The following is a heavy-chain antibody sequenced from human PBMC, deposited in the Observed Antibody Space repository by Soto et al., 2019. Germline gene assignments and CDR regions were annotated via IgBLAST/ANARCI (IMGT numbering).Heavy chain of an antibody. CDR1: GFTFSNFA. D-gene: IGHD4-17*01. V-gene: IGHV3-23*01. Sequence: EVQLLESGGALVQSGGSLRLSCAASGFTFSNFAMSWVRQAPGKGLEWVSGISGGGDNKDHADSVKGRFTISRDNSKNTLYLQMNSLRAEDTAVYYCGKGSDYGLKGPPFRKAQYYYYYMDVWGKGTTVTVSS. CDR2: ISGGGDNK. J-gene: IGHJ6*03. CDR3: GKGSDYGLKGPPFRKAQYYYYYMDV.